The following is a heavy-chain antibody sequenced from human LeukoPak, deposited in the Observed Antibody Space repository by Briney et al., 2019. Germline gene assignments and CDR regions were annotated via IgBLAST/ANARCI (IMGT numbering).Heavy chain of an antibody. D-gene: IGHD6-19*01. V-gene: IGHV3-30*18. Sequence: GGSLRLSCAASGFTFSSYGMHWVRQAPGKGLEWVAVISYDGSNKYYADSVKGRFTISRDNSKNTLYLQMNSLRAEDTAVYYCAKGSGSIAVDNLCVYWGPGTLVTVSS. CDR3: AKGSGSIAVDNLCVY. CDR1: GFTFSSYG. CDR2: ISYDGSNK. J-gene: IGHJ4*02.